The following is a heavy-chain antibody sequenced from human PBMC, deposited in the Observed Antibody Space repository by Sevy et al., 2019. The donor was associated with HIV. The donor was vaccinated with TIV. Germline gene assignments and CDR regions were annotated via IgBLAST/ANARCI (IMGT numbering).Heavy chain of an antibody. J-gene: IGHJ4*02. V-gene: IGHV4-59*01. Sequence: SETLSLTCTVSGGSISSYYWSWIRQPPGKGLEWIGYIYCSGSTNYNPSLKSRVTISVDTSKNQFSLKLSSVTAADTAVYYCVRRGSGSYYANLDYWGQGTLVTVSS. CDR1: GGSISSYY. CDR3: VRRGSGSYYANLDY. CDR2: IYCSGST. D-gene: IGHD3-10*01.